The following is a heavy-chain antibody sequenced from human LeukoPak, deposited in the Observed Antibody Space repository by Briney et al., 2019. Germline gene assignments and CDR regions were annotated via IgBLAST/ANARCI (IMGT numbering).Heavy chain of an antibody. CDR2: INHSGST. Sequence: SETLSLTCAVHGGSFSGYYWSWIRQPPGKGLEWIGEINHSGSTNYNPSLKSRVTISVDTSKNQFSLKLSSVTAADTAVYYCAIKSYYYGSGSSDYFDYWGQGTLVTVSS. CDR1: GGSFSGYY. V-gene: IGHV4-34*01. CDR3: AIKSYYYGSGSSDYFDY. D-gene: IGHD3-10*01. J-gene: IGHJ4*02.